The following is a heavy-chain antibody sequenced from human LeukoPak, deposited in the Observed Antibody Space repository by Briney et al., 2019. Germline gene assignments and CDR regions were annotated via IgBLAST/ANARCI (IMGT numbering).Heavy chain of an antibody. CDR3: ARHLSGYYYYYGMDV. D-gene: IGHD3-10*01. CDR2: IYYSGST. CDR1: GGSISSYY. Sequence: SETLSLTCTVSGGSISSYYWSWIRKPPGQGLERNGYIYYSGSTDYNPSLKSRVTISVDTSKNQFSLKLSSETAADTAVYYCARHLSGYYYYYGMDVWGQGTTVTVSS. V-gene: IGHV4-59*08. J-gene: IGHJ6*02.